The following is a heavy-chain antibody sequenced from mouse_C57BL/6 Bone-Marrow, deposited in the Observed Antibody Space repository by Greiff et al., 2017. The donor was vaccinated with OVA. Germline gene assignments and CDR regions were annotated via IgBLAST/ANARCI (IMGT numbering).Heavy chain of an antibody. J-gene: IGHJ2*01. CDR1: GYTFTDYN. CDR2: INPNNGGT. V-gene: IGHV1-22*01. CDR3: ARVRDYDGY. D-gene: IGHD2-4*01. Sequence: EVQRVESGPELVKPGASVKMSCKASGYTFTDYNMHWVKQSHGKSLEWIGYINPNNGGTSYNQKFKGKATLTVNKSSSTAYMELRSLTSEDSAVYYCARVRDYDGYWGQGTTLTVSS.